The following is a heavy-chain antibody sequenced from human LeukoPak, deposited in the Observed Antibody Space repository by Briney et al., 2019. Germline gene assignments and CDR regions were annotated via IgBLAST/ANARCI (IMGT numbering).Heavy chain of an antibody. CDR2: ISYDGSNK. V-gene: IGHV3-30*03. D-gene: IGHD2-2*01. CDR1: GFTFSSYG. J-gene: IGHJ4*02. CDR3: ASGTGQLGLLDY. Sequence: PGGSLRLSCAASGFTFSSYGMHWVRQAPGKGLEWVAVISYDGSNKYYADSVKGRFTISRDNSKNTLYLQMNSLRAEDTAVYYCASGTGQLGLLDYWGQGTLVTVSS.